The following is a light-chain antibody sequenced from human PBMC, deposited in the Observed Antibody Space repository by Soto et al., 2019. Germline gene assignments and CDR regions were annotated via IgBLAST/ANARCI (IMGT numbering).Light chain of an antibody. CDR2: DAS. V-gene: IGKV3-11*01. CDR3: QQRSSWPIT. CDR1: QSVSSY. J-gene: IGKJ5*01. Sequence: EIVLTQSPGTLSLSPGERATLSCRAGQSVSSYLAWYQQKPGQAPRLLIYDASNRATGIPARFSGSGSGTDFTLTISSLEPEDFAVYYCQQRSSWPITFGQGTRLEIK.